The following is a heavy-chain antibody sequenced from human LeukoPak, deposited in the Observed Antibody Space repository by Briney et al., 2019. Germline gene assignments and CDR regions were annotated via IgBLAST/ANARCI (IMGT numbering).Heavy chain of an antibody. CDR3: ARVTGYIVEDYFDY. D-gene: IGHD3-22*01. J-gene: IGHJ4*02. CDR2: IYTSGST. CDR1: GGSISSGSYY. Sequence: SETLSLTCTVSGGSISSGSYYWSWIRQPAGKGLEWIGRIYTSGSTNYNPSLKSRVTISVDTSKNQFSLRLSSVTAADTAVYYCARVTGYIVEDYFDYWGQGTLVTVSS. V-gene: IGHV4-61*02.